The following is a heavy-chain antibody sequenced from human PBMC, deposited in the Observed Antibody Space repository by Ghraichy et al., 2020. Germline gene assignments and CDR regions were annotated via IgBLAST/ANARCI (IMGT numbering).Heavy chain of an antibody. Sequence: AGSLRLSCAASGFTFSNAWMSWVRQAPGKGLEWVGRIKSKTDGGTTDYAAPVKGRFTISRDDSKNTLYLQMNSLKTEDTAVYYCTTENCSSTSCWNYYYGMDVWGQGTTVTVSS. V-gene: IGHV3-15*01. CDR2: IKSKTDGGTT. D-gene: IGHD2-2*01. CDR3: TTENCSSTSCWNYYYGMDV. CDR1: GFTFSNAW. J-gene: IGHJ6*02.